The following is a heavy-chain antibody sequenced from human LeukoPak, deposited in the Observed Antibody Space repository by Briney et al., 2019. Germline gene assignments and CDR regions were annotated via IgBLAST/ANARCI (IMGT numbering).Heavy chain of an antibody. CDR2: IRYDGSNK. CDR1: GFTFSSYG. D-gene: IGHD3-22*01. CDR3: AKGLYYYDSSGSDGFDY. J-gene: IGHJ4*02. V-gene: IGHV3-30*02. Sequence: PGGSLRLSCAASGFTFSSYGMHWVRQAPGKGLEWVAFIRYDGSNKYYAESVKGRFTISRDNSKNTLYLQMNSLRAEDTAVYYCAKGLYYYDSSGSDGFDYWGQGTLVTVSS.